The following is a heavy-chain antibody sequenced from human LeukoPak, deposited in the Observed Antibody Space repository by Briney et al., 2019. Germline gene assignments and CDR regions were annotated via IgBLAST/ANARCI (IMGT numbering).Heavy chain of an antibody. CDR2: IYSGGNT. Sequence: GSLRLSCAASGFSVSSNHVSWVRQAPGKGLEWVSVIYSGGNTYYADSVKGRFTISKDNSKNTLYLQMNSLRAEDTAVYYCARVRAGYCTSTSCYTGMDVWGQGTTVTVSS. J-gene: IGHJ6*02. CDR3: ARVRAGYCTSTSCYTGMDV. V-gene: IGHV3-66*02. D-gene: IGHD2-2*01. CDR1: GFSVSSNH.